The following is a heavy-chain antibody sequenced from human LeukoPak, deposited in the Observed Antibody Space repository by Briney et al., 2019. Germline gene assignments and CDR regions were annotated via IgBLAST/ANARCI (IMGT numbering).Heavy chain of an antibody. J-gene: IGHJ4*02. D-gene: IGHD3-10*01. CDR1: GFTFSSYG. CDR2: INHSGST. Sequence: LRLSCAASGFTFSSYGMSWIRQPPGKGLEWIGEINHSGSTNYNPSLKSRVTISVDTSKNQFSLKLSSVTAADTAVYYCATAYRGVLDYWGQGTLVTVSS. CDR3: ATAYRGVLDY. V-gene: IGHV4-34*08.